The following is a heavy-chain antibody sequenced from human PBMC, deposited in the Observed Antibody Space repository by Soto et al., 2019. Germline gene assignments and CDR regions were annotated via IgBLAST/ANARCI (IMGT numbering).Heavy chain of an antibody. CDR2: ISGSGGWT. Sequence: GGSLRLSCAASGFTFSNYAMSWVRQAPGKGLEWVSAISGSGGWTYYAYSVKGRFSISRDKSGNMVYLQMNSLTAGDTAVYYCAKTQNFNGYYAGLDSWGQGTRVTVSS. CDR1: GFTFSNYA. J-gene: IGHJ4*02. V-gene: IGHV3-23*01. D-gene: IGHD3-3*01. CDR3: AKTQNFNGYYAGLDS.